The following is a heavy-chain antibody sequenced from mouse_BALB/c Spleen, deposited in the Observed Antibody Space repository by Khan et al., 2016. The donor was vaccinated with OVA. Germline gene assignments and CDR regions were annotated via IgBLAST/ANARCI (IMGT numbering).Heavy chain of an antibody. Sequence: QIQLVQSGPELKKPGETVKISCKASGYTFTNYGMNWGKQAPGKALKWMGWISTYTGEPTYADDFKGRFAFSLETSASTAYLQINNLKNEDTATYFCTRPPHFSYVLVYWGQGTSVTVSS. J-gene: IGHJ4*01. CDR3: TRPPHFSYVLVY. CDR2: ISTYTGEP. V-gene: IGHV9-3-1*01. CDR1: GYTFTNYG.